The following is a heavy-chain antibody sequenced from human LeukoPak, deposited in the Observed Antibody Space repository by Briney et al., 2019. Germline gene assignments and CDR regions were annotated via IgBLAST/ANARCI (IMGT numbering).Heavy chain of an antibody. J-gene: IGHJ2*01. CDR3: AREWPLEMATRAFDL. CDR1: GGTVSSYA. D-gene: IGHD5-24*01. V-gene: IGHV1-69*13. Sequence: SVKVSCKASGGTVSSYAISWVRQAPGQGLEWMGGIIPIFGTANYAQKFQGRVTITADESTSTAYMELSSLRSEDTAVYYCAREWPLEMATRAFDLWGRGTLVTVSS. CDR2: IIPIFGTA.